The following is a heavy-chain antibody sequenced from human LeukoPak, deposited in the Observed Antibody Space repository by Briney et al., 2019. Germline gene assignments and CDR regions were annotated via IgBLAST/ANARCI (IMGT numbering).Heavy chain of an antibody. Sequence: GGSLRLSCAASGFTFSSYSMNWVRQAPGKGLEWVSSISSSSSYIYYADSVKGRFTISRDNAKNSLYLQMNSLRAEDTAVYYCARAVSIAVAGTAPPSDYWGQGTLVTVSS. CDR3: ARAVSIAVAGTAPPSDY. D-gene: IGHD6-19*01. J-gene: IGHJ4*02. V-gene: IGHV3-21*01. CDR2: ISSSSSYI. CDR1: GFTFSSYS.